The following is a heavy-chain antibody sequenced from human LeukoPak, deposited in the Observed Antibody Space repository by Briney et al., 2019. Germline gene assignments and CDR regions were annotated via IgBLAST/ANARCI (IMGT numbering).Heavy chain of an antibody. CDR3: ARDRVYGYSNLFDY. J-gene: IGHJ4*02. CDR2: ISAYNGNT. V-gene: IGHV1-18*01. D-gene: IGHD5-18*01. Sequence: ASVTVSFTASAYTFTINGISWVRQAPGQGKEWMGWISAYNGNTNYAQKLQRRVTMTTDTSTSTAYMELRSLRSDDTAVYYCARDRVYGYSNLFDYWGQGTLVTVSS. CDR1: AYTFTING.